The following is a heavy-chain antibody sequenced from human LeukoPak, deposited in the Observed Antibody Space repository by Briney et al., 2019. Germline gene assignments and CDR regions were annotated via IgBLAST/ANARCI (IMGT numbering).Heavy chain of an antibody. J-gene: IGHJ5*02. CDR2: IYHSGST. V-gene: IGHV4-38-2*01. Sequence: SETLSLTCAVSGYSFSSGYYWGWSRPPPGKGQEWSGSIYHSGSTYYNPSLKSRVTISVDTSKNQFSLKLSSVTAADTAVYYCARGYSSANDCFDLWGQGTLVTVSS. CDR3: ARGYSSANDCFDL. D-gene: IGHD6-19*01. CDR1: GYSFSSGYY.